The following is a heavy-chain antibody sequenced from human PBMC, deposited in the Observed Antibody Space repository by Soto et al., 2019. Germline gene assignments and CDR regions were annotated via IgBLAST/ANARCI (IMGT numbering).Heavy chain of an antibody. V-gene: IGHV4-30-2*01. Sequence: PSETLSLTCAVSGGSISRGGYSWSWIRQPPGKGLEWIGYIYHSGSTYYNPSLKSRVTISVDRSKNQFSLKLSSVTAADTAVYYCARGLRYYDSSGSYYFDYWGQGTLVTVSS. CDR2: IYHSGST. CDR3: ARGLRYYDSSGSYYFDY. J-gene: IGHJ4*02. D-gene: IGHD3-22*01. CDR1: GGSISRGGYS.